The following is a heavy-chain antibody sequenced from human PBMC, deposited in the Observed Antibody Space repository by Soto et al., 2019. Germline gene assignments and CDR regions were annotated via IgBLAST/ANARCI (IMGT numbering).Heavy chain of an antibody. V-gene: IGHV4-39*01. CDR2: IYYSGST. CDR1: GFSISSSSYY. CDR3: ARAKAPLYSSSWYWFDP. J-gene: IGHJ5*02. Sequence: PSETLSLTCTVSGFSISSSSYYWGWIRQPPGKGLEWIGSIYYSGSTYYNPSLKSRVTISVDTSKNQFSLKLSSVTAADTAVYYCARAKAPLYSSSWYWFDPWGQGTLVTVSS. D-gene: IGHD6-13*01.